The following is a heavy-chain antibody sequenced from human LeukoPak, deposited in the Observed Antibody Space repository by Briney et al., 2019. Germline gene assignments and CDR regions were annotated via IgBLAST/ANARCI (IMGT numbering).Heavy chain of an antibody. CDR2: IRNKANSYTT. CDR1: GFTFSDHY. Sequence: GGSLRLSCAASGFTFSDHYMDWVRQAPGKGLEWVGRIRNKANSYTTEYAASVKGRLTISRDDSKNSVHLQMNSLKTEDTAVYYCARVLVAAGSYYFDYWGQGALVTVSS. J-gene: IGHJ4*02. D-gene: IGHD6-13*01. V-gene: IGHV3-72*01. CDR3: ARVLVAAGSYYFDY.